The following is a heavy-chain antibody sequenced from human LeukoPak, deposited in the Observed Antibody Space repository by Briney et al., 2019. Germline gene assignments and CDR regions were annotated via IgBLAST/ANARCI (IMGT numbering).Heavy chain of an antibody. CDR1: GFTFSSYS. CDR3: AGVVTAAWDWFDP. D-gene: IGHD2-2*01. Sequence: PGGSLRLSCAASGFTFSSYSMNWVRQAPGKGLEWVSSISSSSSYIYYADSVKGRFTISRDNAKNSLYLQMNSLRADDTAVYYCAGVVTAAWDWFDPWGQGTLVTVSS. CDR2: ISSSSSYI. V-gene: IGHV3-21*01. J-gene: IGHJ5*02.